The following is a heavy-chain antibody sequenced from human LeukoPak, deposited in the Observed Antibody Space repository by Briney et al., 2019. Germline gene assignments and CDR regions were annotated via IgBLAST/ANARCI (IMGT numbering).Heavy chain of an antibody. D-gene: IGHD4-23*01. V-gene: IGHV1-24*01. CDR2: FDPEDGET. CDR3: ATNLATVVTPAYY. J-gene: IGHJ4*02. Sequence: ASVKVSCKVSGYTLTELSMHWVRQAPGKGLEWMRGFDPEDGETIYAQKFQGRVTMTEDTSTDTAYMELSSLRSEDTAVYYCATNLATVVTPAYYWGQGTLVTVSS. CDR1: GYTLTELS.